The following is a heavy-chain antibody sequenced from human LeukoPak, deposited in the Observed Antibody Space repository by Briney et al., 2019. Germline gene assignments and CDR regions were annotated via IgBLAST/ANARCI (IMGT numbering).Heavy chain of an antibody. CDR1: GGSMSSGSSY. V-gene: IGHV4-39*01. D-gene: IGHD2-15*01. Sequence: PSETLSLTCTVSGGSMSSGSSYWGWIRQPPGKGLEWIGSIYYSGTTFYNPSLKSRVTISVDTSKNQFSLNLSSVTAADTAVYYCARHTATRYCSGDTCYYYWGQGTLVTVSS. CDR3: ARHTATRYCSGDTCYYY. J-gene: IGHJ4*02. CDR2: IYYSGTT.